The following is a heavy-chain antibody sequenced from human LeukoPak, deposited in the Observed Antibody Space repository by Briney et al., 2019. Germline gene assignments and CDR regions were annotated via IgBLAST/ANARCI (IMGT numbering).Heavy chain of an antibody. D-gene: IGHD1-1*01. J-gene: IGHJ4*02. V-gene: IGHV3-48*03. CDR1: GITFSSYA. CDR2: ISSSGNLI. Sequence: GGSLRLSCAVSGITFSSYAMSWVRQAPGKGLEWVSYISSSGNLIHYADSVKGRFTFSRDNARNSLYLQMNSLRADDTAIYYCAREGGWNDFDYWGQGTLVTVSS. CDR3: AREGGWNDFDY.